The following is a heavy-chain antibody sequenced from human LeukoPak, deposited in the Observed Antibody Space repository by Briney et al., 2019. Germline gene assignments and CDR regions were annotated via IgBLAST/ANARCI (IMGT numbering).Heavy chain of an antibody. V-gene: IGHV4-34*01. CDR3: ARDLRGDRYFDY. CDR1: GGSFSGYY. Sequence: PSETLSLTCAVYGGSFSGYYWSWIRQPPGKGLEWIGEINHSGSTNYNPSLKSRVTISVDTSKNQFSLKLSSVTAADTAVYYCARDLRGDRYFDYWGQGTLVTVSS. CDR2: INHSGST. D-gene: IGHD3-16*01. J-gene: IGHJ4*02.